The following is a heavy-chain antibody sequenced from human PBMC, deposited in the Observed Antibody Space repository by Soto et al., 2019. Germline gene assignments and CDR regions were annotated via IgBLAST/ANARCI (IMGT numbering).Heavy chain of an antibody. V-gene: IGHV2-5*02. J-gene: IGHJ4*02. Sequence: QITLKESGPTLVRPTQTLTLTCAFSGFSLSTSGVGVGWIRQPPGKALEWLAVIYWDDSKHYSTSLRSRLTITKDTSKNHVVLTMTNMDPMATGTYCCAHKGPEDWPLDYWGQGTLVTVSS. CDR2: IYWDDSK. CDR1: GFSLSTSGVG. D-gene: IGHD3-9*01. CDR3: AHKGPEDWPLDY.